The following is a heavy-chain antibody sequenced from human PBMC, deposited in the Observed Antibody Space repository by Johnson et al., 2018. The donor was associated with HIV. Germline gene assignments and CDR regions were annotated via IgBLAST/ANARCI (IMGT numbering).Heavy chain of an antibody. V-gene: IGHV3-7*03. Sequence: VQLVESGGTVIRPGGSLRLSCVASGFTFDDYGMSWVRQAPGKGLEWVANIKQDGSEKYYVDSVKGRFTISRDNAKNSLYLQINSLRAEDTAVYYCAKDLLTLDAFDIWGQGTMVTVSS. J-gene: IGHJ3*02. CDR2: IKQDGSEK. CDR3: AKDLLTLDAFDI. CDR1: GFTFDDYG.